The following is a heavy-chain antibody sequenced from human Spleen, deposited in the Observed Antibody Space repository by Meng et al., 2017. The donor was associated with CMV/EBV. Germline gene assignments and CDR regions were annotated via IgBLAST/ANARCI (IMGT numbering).Heavy chain of an antibody. V-gene: IGHV3-23*01. CDR2: ISSSGGST. J-gene: IGHJ6*02. CDR3: AKGKAYYDSSGYYYVDYGMDV. CDR1: GFTFSSYA. D-gene: IGHD3-22*01. Sequence: GESLKISCAASGFTFSSYAMSWVRQAPGKGLEWVSGISSSGGSTYYADSVKGRFTISRDNSKNTLDLQVNSLRAEDTAVYYCAKGKAYYDSSGYYYVDYGMDVWGQGTTVTVSS.